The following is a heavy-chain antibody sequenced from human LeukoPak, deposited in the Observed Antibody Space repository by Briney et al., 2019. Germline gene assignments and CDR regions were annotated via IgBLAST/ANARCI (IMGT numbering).Heavy chain of an antibody. CDR1: GFTFSSYS. V-gene: IGHV3-21*01. Sequence: GGSLRLSCAASGFTFSSYSMNWVRQAPGKGLEWVSSISNSSSYIYYADSVKGRFTISRENSKNSLYLQMNSLRAEDTAVYYCARKSITMVRGVILNWFDPWGQGTLVIVSS. CDR3: ARKSITMVRGVILNWFDP. D-gene: IGHD3-10*01. J-gene: IGHJ5*02. CDR2: ISNSSSYI.